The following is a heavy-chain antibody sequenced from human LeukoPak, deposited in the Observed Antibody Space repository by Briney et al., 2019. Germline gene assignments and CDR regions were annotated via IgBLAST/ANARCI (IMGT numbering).Heavy chain of an antibody. V-gene: IGHV3-15*01. J-gene: IGHJ4*02. Sequence: GGSLRLSCAASGFTFTNAWMTWVRQAPGKGLEWVARIKTKSDGGATDYAAAVKGRFTISRDDSKNTLSLRMNSLKTEDTAVYYCATYMVRGGDPRYWGQGTLVTVSS. CDR3: ATYMVRGGDPRY. CDR2: IKTKSDGGAT. CDR1: GFTFTNAW. D-gene: IGHD3-10*01.